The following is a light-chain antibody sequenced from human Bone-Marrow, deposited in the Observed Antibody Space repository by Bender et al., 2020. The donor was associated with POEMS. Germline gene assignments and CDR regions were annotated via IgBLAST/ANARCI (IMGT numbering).Light chain of an antibody. CDR3: QAWDSSTAAT. Sequence: SYVLTQPPSVSVAPGQTARITCGGNNIGSKSVHWYQQKPGQAPVLVVYDDTDRPSGIPERFSGSNSGNTATLTISGTQAMDEATYHCQAWDSSTAATFGGGTKVTVL. CDR1: NIGSKS. CDR2: DDT. V-gene: IGLV3-21*02. J-gene: IGLJ2*01.